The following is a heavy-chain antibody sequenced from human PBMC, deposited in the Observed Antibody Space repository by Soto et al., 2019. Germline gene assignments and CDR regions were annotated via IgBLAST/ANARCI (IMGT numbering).Heavy chain of an antibody. CDR3: ARDPNVHDSGGYYWPRFDP. J-gene: IGHJ5*02. D-gene: IGHD3-22*01. CDR1: GGSISNGNYH. CDR2: IYNSGST. Sequence: PSETLSLTCTVSGGSISNGNYHWSWIRHQPGKGLEWIGNIYNSGSTYYNPSLKSRVTISIDTSENQFSLKLTSVTAADTAVYYCARDPNVHDSGGYYWPRFDPWGQGTLVTVSS. V-gene: IGHV4-31*03.